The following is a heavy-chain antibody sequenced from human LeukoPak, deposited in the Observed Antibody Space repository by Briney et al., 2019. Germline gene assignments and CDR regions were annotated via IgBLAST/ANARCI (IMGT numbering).Heavy chain of an antibody. CDR3: ARDKYDFWSGYTLYYYYYGMDV. V-gene: IGHV1-2*02. CDR1: GYTFTGYY. Sequence: ASVKVSCKASGYTFTGYYMHWERQAPGQGLEWMGWISPNSGGTNYAQKFQGRVTMTRDTSISTAYMELSRLRSNDTAVYYCARDKYDFWSGYTLYYYYYGMDVWGQGTTVTVFS. CDR2: ISPNSGGT. D-gene: IGHD3-3*01. J-gene: IGHJ6*02.